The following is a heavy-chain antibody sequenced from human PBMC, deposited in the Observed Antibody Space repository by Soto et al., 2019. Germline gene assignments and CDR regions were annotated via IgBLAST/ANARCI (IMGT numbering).Heavy chain of an antibody. CDR2: VIPIFGTT. V-gene: IGHV1-69*01. CDR3: ARRFIQGNGGNHDSFDM. Sequence: QVQLVQSGAEVKKPGSSVKVSCKASGGTFSNYAVSWVRQAPGQGLEWMGEVIPIFGTTPYAQKFQGRVTITADESTNTAYMELSSLRSEDTAVYYCARRFIQGNGGNHDSFDMWGQGTMVTVSS. D-gene: IGHD2-15*01. J-gene: IGHJ3*02. CDR1: GGTFSNYA.